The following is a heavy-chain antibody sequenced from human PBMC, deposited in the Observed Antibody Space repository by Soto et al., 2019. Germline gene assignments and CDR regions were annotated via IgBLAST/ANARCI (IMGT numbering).Heavy chain of an antibody. Sequence: GECLKISCKGSGYSFTSYWINWVRQMPGKGLEWMGRIDPSDSYTNYSPSFQGHVTISADKSIRTAYLQWSSLKASDTAMYYCARRGSSGQIDYWGQGTLVTVSS. CDR2: IDPSDSYT. CDR1: GYSFTSYW. CDR3: ARRGSSGQIDY. D-gene: IGHD6-25*01. V-gene: IGHV5-10-1*01. J-gene: IGHJ4*02.